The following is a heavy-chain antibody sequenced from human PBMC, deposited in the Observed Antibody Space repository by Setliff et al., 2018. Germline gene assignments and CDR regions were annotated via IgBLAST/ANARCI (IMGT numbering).Heavy chain of an antibody. CDR3: ARALLPIYDYSNYEEENYAFDI. CDR2: FDPEDGET. CDR1: GYTFTSYD. V-gene: IGHV1-24*01. Sequence: ASVKVSCKASGYTFTSYDINWVRQAPGKGLEWMGGFDPEDGETIYAQKFQGRVTMTEDTSTDTAYMELSSLRSEDTAVYYCARALLPIYDYSNYEEENYAFDIWGQGTMVTVSS. D-gene: IGHD4-4*01. J-gene: IGHJ3*02.